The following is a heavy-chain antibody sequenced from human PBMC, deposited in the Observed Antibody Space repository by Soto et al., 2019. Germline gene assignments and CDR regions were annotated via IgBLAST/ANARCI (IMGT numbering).Heavy chain of an antibody. CDR1: GFTFSSYS. J-gene: IGHJ6*02. D-gene: IGHD6-13*01. V-gene: IGHV3-30*04. CDR2: ISYDGHDE. Sequence: GGSLRLSCAASGFTFSSYSMHWVRQAPGKGLEWVAVISYDGHDENYVDSVKGRFIISRDNSKNTVSLEMNSLRAEDTAIYFCAKDRTGIAACRRSYQHYAMDVWGQAPTVTVSS. CDR3: AKDRTGIAACRRSYQHYAMDV.